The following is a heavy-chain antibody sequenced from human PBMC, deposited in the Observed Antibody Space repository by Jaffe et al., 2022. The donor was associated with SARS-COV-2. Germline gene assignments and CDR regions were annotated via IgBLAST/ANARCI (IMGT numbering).Heavy chain of an antibody. CDR3: AREIGSSSSWYLVGSGGADNWFDP. D-gene: IGHD6-13*01. CDR2: IYTSGST. V-gene: IGHV4-61*02. CDR1: GGSISSGSYY. J-gene: IGHJ5*02. Sequence: QVQLQESGPGLVKPSQTLSLTCTVSGGSISSGSYYWSWIRQPAGKGLEWIGRIYTSGSTNYNPSLKSRVTISVDTSKNQFSLKLSSVTAADTAVYYCAREIGSSSSWYLVGSGGADNWFDPWGQGTLVTVSS.